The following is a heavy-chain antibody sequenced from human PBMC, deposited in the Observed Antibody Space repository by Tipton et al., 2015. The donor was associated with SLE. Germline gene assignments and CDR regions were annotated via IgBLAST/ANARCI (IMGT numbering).Heavy chain of an antibody. CDR1: GYSVSRGYY. Sequence: TLSLTCSVSGYSVSRGYYWGWIRQPPGGGLEWLGSVSPGGTAYYNPSLKSRFTISVDTSKNQFPRKLSSVTAADTAVYYCASTRLDIVVVWYFDLWGRGTLVTVSS. CDR3: ASTRLDIVVVWYFDL. D-gene: IGHD2-21*01. V-gene: IGHV4-38-2*02. J-gene: IGHJ2*01. CDR2: VSPGGTA.